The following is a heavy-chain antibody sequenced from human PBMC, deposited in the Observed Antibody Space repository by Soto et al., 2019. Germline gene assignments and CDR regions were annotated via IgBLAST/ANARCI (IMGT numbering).Heavy chain of an antibody. CDR2: MSYDGSDT. CDR3: TIVRVADSALDH. J-gene: IGHJ4*02. Sequence: GGSLRLSCVGSGFIFSNNGMHWVRQPPGKGLEWVAFMSYDGSDTFYADSVKGRFTISRDNSKNTLFLHLSNLRAEDTAMYYCTIVRVADSALDHWGQGTLVTVSS. V-gene: IGHV3-30*02. CDR1: GFIFSNNG. D-gene: IGHD3-10*02.